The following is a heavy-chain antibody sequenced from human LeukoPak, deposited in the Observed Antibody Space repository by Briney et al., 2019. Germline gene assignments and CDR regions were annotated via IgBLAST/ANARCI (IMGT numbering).Heavy chain of an antibody. CDR1: GYSFPIFW. CDR2: IYPDDSDT. CDR3: ARGRAWFDH. J-gene: IGHJ5*02. D-gene: IGHD1-26*01. Sequence: GESLKISCKTSGYSFPIFWIGWMRQMPGKGLEWMGIIYPDDSDTRYSPSFQGQVTISADKSTSTAYLQWSSLKASDSAMYYCARGRAWFDHWGQGTQVTVSS. V-gene: IGHV5-51*01.